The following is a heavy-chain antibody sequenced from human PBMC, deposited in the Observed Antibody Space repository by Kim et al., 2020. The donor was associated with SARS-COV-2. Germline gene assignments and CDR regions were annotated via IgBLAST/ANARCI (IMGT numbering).Heavy chain of an antibody. D-gene: IGHD3-3*01. CDR1: GYTFTSYA. V-gene: IGHV7-4-1*02. Sequence: ASVKVSCKASGYTFTSYAMNWVRQAPGQGLEWMGWINTNTGNPTYAQGCTGRFVFSLDTSVSTAYLQISSLKAEDTAVYYCARAPRVTIFGVVDWFDPWGQGTLVTVSS. CDR2: INTNTGNP. CDR3: ARAPRVTIFGVVDWFDP. J-gene: IGHJ5*02.